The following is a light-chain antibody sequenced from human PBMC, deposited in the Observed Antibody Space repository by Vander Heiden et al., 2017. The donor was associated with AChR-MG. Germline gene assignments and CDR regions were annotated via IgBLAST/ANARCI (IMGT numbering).Light chain of an antibody. Sequence: QSALTQPASVSGSPGQSITISCTGTSNDIGGYNYVSRYQHHPGKAPKLMIFDVSKRPSGVSNRFSGSKSGNTASLTISGLQAEDEADFYCSSYTSSSTLEVFGTGTQVTVL. J-gene: IGLJ1*01. CDR3: SSYTSSSTLEV. CDR2: DVS. CDR1: SNDIGGYNY. V-gene: IGLV2-14*03.